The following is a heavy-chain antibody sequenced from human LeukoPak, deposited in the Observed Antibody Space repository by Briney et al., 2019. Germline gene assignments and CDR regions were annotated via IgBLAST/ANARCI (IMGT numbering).Heavy chain of an antibody. CDR2: INHSGST. V-gene: IGHV4-34*01. CDR3: ARVGYPTQRRVLSAVTVPTAGAF. Sequence: SETLSLTCAVYGGSFSTYYWTWIRQSPGKGLEWIGEINHSGSTTYSPSLQSRVTISVDKSKNQFSLRLSSVTAADTAIYYCARVGYPTQRRVLSAVTVPTAGAFWGQGTLVTVSS. CDR1: GGSFSTYY. D-gene: IGHD2-21*02. J-gene: IGHJ3*01.